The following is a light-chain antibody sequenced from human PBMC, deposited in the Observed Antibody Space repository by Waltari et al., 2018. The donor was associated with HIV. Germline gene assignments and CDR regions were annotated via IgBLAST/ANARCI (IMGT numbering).Light chain of an antibody. J-gene: IGLJ3*02. CDR1: SSNLGSNT. CDR2: RNN. Sequence: QSVLTQPPSASGTPGQRVTITCSGSSSNLGSNTLTWYKQLPGTAPKRLIYRNNQRPSGVPDRCSGSKSGTSASLAISGLQSEDEADYYCAAWDDSLNGPWVFGGGTKLTVL. CDR3: AAWDDSLNGPWV. V-gene: IGLV1-44*01.